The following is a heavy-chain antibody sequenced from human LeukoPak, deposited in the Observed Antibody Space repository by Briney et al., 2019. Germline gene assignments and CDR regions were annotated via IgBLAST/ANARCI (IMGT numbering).Heavy chain of an antibody. CDR3: ARDSSGYYNDDAFDI. Sequence: PSETLSLTCTVSGGSISSHYWSWIRQPPGKGLEWIGYIYYSGSTNYNPSLKSRVTISVDTSKNQFSLKLSSVTAADTAVYYCARDSSGYYNDDAFDISGQGTMVTVSS. J-gene: IGHJ3*02. CDR1: GGSISSHY. D-gene: IGHD3-22*01. V-gene: IGHV4-59*11. CDR2: IYYSGST.